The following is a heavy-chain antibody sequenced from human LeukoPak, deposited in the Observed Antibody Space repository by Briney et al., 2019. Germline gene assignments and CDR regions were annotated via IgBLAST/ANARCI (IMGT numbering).Heavy chain of an antibody. D-gene: IGHD3-9*01. J-gene: IGHJ3*02. Sequence: ASVKVSCKASGYTFTSYAMNWVRQAPGQGLEWMGWINTNTGNPTYAQGFTGRFVFSLDTSVSTAYLQISSLKAEDTAVYYCARDYAVLRYFDWLLSPTYDAFDIWGQGTLVTVSS. V-gene: IGHV7-4-1*02. CDR2: INTNTGNP. CDR1: GYTFTSYA. CDR3: ARDYAVLRYFDWLLSPTYDAFDI.